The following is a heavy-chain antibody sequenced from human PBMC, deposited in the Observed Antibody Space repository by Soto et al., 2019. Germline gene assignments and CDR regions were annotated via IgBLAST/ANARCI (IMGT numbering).Heavy chain of an antibody. CDR2: IWYDGSNK. CDR3: AREAGIVDYYYYGMDV. J-gene: IGHJ6*02. V-gene: IGHV3-33*01. D-gene: IGHD1-26*01. Sequence: GGSLRLSCAASGFTFSSYGMHWVRQAPGKGLEWVAVIWYDGSNKYYADSVKGRFTISRENSKNTRYLQMNSLRAEDTAVYYCAREAGIVDYYYYGMDVGGQGTTVTVS. CDR1: GFTFSSYG.